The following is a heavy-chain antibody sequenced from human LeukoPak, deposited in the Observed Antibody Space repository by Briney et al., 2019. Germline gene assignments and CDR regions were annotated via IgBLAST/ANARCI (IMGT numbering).Heavy chain of an antibody. CDR3: VKEVFFFDSGGFAFAI. D-gene: IGHD3-22*01. Sequence: PGTSLRLSCAASGFTFNIYAMTWVRQAPGKGLAWVSTISNGGDVTYYADSVKGRFTISRDNSKDTLFLQLNSLRAEDTALYYCVKEVFFFDSGGFAFAIWGQGAMVTVSS. CDR2: ISNGGDVT. J-gene: IGHJ3*02. CDR1: GFTFNIYA. V-gene: IGHV3-23*01.